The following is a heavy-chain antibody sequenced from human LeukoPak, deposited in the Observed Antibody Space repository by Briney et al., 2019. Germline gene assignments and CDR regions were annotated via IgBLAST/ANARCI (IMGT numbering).Heavy chain of an antibody. J-gene: IGHJ4*02. Sequence: SETLSLTCTVSGGSISSYYWSWIRQPAGKGLEWIGRIYTSGSTNYNPSLKSRDTMSVDTSKNQFSLKLSSVTAADTAVYYCARDYPYYDILTGYYDTRSFFDYWGQGTLVTVSS. CDR2: IYTSGST. CDR1: GGSISSYY. V-gene: IGHV4-4*07. CDR3: ARDYPYYDILTGYYDTRSFFDY. D-gene: IGHD3-9*01.